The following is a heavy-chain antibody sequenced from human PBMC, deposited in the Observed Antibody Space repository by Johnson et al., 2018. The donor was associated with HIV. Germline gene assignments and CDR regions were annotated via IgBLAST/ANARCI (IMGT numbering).Heavy chain of an antibody. CDR2: IWYDGTNR. CDR1: GFTFSSYG. J-gene: IGHJ3*02. Sequence: QVQLVESGGGVVQPGGSLRLSCAASGFTFSSYGMHWVRQAPGKGLEWVAVIWYDGTNRYYADSVKGRFTISRDNSKNTLYLQMDSLRDEDTAVYYCARESLEFWSRGAFDIWGQGTMVTVSS. D-gene: IGHD3-10*01. V-gene: IGHV3-33*01. CDR3: ARESLEFWSRGAFDI.